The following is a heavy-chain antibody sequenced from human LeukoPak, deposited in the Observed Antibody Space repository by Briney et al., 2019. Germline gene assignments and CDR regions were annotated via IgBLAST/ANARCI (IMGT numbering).Heavy chain of an antibody. CDR3: ARQEDYSSSWYEDY. V-gene: IGHV4-39*01. CDR2: IYYSGST. J-gene: IGHJ4*02. CDR1: GFTFSSYT. D-gene: IGHD6-13*01. Sequence: GSLRLSCTASGFTFSSYTMNWIRQPPGKGLEWIESIYYSGSTYYNPSLKSRVTISVDTSKNQFSLKLSSVTAADTGVYYCARQEDYSSSWYEDYWGQGTLVTVSS.